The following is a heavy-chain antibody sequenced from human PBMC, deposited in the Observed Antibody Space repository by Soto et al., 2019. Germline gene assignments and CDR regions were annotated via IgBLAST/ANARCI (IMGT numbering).Heavy chain of an antibody. CDR2: IYYSGST. CDR1: GGSISSYY. D-gene: IGHD3-22*01. V-gene: IGHV4-59*08. J-gene: IGHJ4*02. CDR3: ARHGSDSSGPDPSFDY. Sequence: SETLSLTCTVSGGSISSYYWSWIRQPPGKGLEWIGYIYYSGSTNYNPSLKSRVTISVDTSKNQFSLKLSSVTAADTAVYYCARHGSDSSGPDPSFDYWGQGTLVTVSS.